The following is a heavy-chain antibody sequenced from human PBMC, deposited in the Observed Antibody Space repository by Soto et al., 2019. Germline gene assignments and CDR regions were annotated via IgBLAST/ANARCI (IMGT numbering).Heavy chain of an antibody. D-gene: IGHD1-26*01. Sequence: SETLSLTSAVSGASFSVFYSSWIRHSPGKGLEWIGEIDHSGITNHNTALKSRATMSVDTSKNQFSLKLRSVTAADTAVYYCARGVSVTLAVQGGAPDKNYFDSWSQGTLVTVSS. J-gene: IGHJ4*02. CDR2: IDHSGIT. CDR1: GASFSVFY. V-gene: IGHV4-34*04. CDR3: ARGVSVTLAVQGGAPDKNYFDS.